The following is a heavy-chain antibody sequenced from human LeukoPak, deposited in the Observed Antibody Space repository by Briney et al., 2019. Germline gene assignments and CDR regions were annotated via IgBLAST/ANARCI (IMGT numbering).Heavy chain of an antibody. D-gene: IGHD1-26*01. Sequence: PGGSLRLSCAASGFTFSTYEMNWVRQAPGKGLEWVSYIGISGTTIYYADSVKGRFTISRDNAKNSLYLQMNSLRVEDTAVYYCAREGLWGATRDAFDFWGQGTMVTASS. CDR2: IGISGTTI. J-gene: IGHJ3*01. CDR1: GFTFSTYE. V-gene: IGHV3-48*03. CDR3: AREGLWGATRDAFDF.